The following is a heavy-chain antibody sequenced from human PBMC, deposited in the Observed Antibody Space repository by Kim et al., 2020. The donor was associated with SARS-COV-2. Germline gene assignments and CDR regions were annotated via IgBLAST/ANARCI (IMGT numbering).Heavy chain of an antibody. CDR2: INPNSGGT. J-gene: IGHJ6*02. CDR3: AREGYYYDSSGYYDVIGSYYYYGMDV. V-gene: IGHV1-2*02. D-gene: IGHD3-22*01. CDR1: GYTFTGYY. Sequence: ASVKVSCKASGYTFTGYYMHWVRQAPGQGLEWMGWINPNSGGTNYAQKFQGRVTMTRDTSISTAYMELSRLRSDDTAVYYCAREGYYYDSSGYYDVIGSYYYYGMDVWGQGTTVTVSS.